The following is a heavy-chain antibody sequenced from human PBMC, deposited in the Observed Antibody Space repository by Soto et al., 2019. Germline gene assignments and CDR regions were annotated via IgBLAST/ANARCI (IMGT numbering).Heavy chain of an antibody. D-gene: IGHD2-21*02. CDR2: INAGNGNT. Sequence: QVQLVQSGAEVKKPGASVKVSCKASGYTFTSYAMHWVRQAPGQRLEWMGWINAGNGNTKYSQKFQGRVTITRDTSASTAYMELSSLRSEDTAVYYCARELAGCGGDRQPPIDYWGQGTLVTVSS. CDR3: ARELAGCGGDRQPPIDY. V-gene: IGHV1-3*01. J-gene: IGHJ4*02. CDR1: GYTFTSYA.